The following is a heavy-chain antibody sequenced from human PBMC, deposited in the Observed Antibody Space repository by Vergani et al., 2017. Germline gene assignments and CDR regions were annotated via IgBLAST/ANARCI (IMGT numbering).Heavy chain of an antibody. CDR2: IHWSSDTK. Sequence: EVQLVESGGGLVQPGRSLRLSCAASGFTFGDYGMHWVRQAPGKGLEWVSGIHWSSDTKGYAGSVKGRFTVSRDNAKNSLYLQMTSLRVEDTAVYYCGKAICGYFSMDGVDVWGQGTTVTVSS. CDR1: GFTFGDYG. CDR3: GKAICGYFSMDGVDV. D-gene: IGHD3-22*01. J-gene: IGHJ6*02. V-gene: IGHV3-9*01.